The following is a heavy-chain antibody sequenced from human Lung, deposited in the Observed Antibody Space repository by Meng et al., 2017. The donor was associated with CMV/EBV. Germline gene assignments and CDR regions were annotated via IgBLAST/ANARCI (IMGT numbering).Heavy chain of an antibody. CDR2: INPSDNTT. CDR1: GYTLTNYY. V-gene: IGHV1-46*01. CDR3: ARDLGYSSSWYFQYYFDC. Sequence: ASVKVSXKASGYTLTNYYIYWVRQAPGQGLEWMGIINPSDNTTIYAQKFQGRVTMTRDTSTSTVYMELSSLRSDDTALYYCARDLGYSSSWYFQYYFDCWGQGXLVTVSS. D-gene: IGHD6-13*01. J-gene: IGHJ4*02.